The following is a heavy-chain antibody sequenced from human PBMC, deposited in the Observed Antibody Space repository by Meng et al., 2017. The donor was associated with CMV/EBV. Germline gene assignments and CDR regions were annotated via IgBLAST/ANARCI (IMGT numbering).Heavy chain of an antibody. D-gene: IGHD6-13*01. CDR2: IIPIFGTE. CDR1: GGTFSSYA. J-gene: IGHJ4*02. CDR3: ARGLRYSSSWLFQHDY. V-gene: IGHV1-69*05. Sequence: SVKVSCKASGGTFSSYAISWVRQAPGQGLEWMGGIIPIFGTENYAQKFQGRVTITTDESTSTAYMELSSLRSEDTAVYYCARGLRYSSSWLFQHDYWGQGTLVTVSS.